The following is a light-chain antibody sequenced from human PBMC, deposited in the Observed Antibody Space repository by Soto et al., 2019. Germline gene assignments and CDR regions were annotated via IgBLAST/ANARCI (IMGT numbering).Light chain of an antibody. CDR3: QSYDNSLSGSWV. V-gene: IGLV3-21*02. CDR1: NIGRKS. Sequence: SYELTQPPSVSVAPGQTARITCGGTNIGRKSVHWYQQKPGQAPVVVVYDDRDRPSGVPDRFSGSKSGTSASLAINGLQAEDEAHYYCQSYDNSLSGSWVFGGGTKVTVL. J-gene: IGLJ3*02. CDR2: DDR.